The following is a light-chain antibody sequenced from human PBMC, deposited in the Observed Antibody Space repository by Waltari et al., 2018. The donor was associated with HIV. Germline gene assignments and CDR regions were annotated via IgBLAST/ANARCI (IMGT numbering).Light chain of an antibody. Sequence: QSVLTPPPSVSGTPGQRVTIPCSGSSSNIGTNTVNCYQVLPGTAPQLLIYINNQRPSGVPDRFSGSKSGTSASLAISGLQSEDEADYYCASWDDSLDGFYVFGTGTKVTVL. J-gene: IGLJ1*01. CDR3: ASWDDSLDGFYV. CDR1: SSNIGTNT. CDR2: INN. V-gene: IGLV1-44*01.